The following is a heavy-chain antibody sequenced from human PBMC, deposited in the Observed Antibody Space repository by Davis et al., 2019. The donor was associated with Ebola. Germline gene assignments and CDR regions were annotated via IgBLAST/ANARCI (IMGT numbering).Heavy chain of an antibody. V-gene: IGHV3-21*01. CDR1: GFTFTSYW. D-gene: IGHD3-10*01. CDR2: ISGSGGDP. Sequence: GESLKISCAVSGFTFTSYWMTWVRQAPGKGLEWVSRISGSGGDPHYADSVKGRFTVSRDNAKNSLSLQMNSLRAEDTAVYYCARGARFANDYWGQGTLVTVSS. CDR3: ARGARFANDY. J-gene: IGHJ4*02.